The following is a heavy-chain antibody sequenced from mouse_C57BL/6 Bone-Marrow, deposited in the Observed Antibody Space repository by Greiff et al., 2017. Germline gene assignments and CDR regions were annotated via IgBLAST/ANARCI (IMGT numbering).Heavy chain of an antibody. CDR3: ARKSYSNYEGAMDY. D-gene: IGHD2-5*01. CDR2: IWTGGGT. Sequence: QVQLMESGPGLVAPSQSLSITCTVSGFSLTSYAISWVRQPPGKGLAWLGVIWTGGGTNYNSALKSRLSISKDNSKSQVFLKMNSLQTDDTARYYCARKSYSNYEGAMDYWGQGTSVTVSS. J-gene: IGHJ4*01. V-gene: IGHV2-9-1*01. CDR1: GFSLTSYA.